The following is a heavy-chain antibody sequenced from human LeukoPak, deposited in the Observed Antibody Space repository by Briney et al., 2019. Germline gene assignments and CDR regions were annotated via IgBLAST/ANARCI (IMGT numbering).Heavy chain of an antibody. D-gene: IGHD6-19*01. CDR3: AKNSSGSAFDV. Sequence: GSLRLSCAASGFTFSNYAMTWVHRARGKGLEWIASIYYSGSTHYNPSLKSRVTISVDTSKRQFSLNVNSVTAADTAIYYCAKNSSGSAFDVWGQGTMVTVSS. V-gene: IGHV4-38-2*01. CDR2: IYYSGST. CDR1: GFTFSNYA. J-gene: IGHJ3*01.